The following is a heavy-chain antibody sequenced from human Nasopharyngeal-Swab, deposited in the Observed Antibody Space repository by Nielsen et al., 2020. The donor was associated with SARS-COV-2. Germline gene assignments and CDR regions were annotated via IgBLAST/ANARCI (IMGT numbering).Heavy chain of an antibody. V-gene: IGHV4-31*03. CDR1: GGSISSGGYY. Sequence: SETLSLTCTVSGGSISSGGYYWSWIRQHPGKGLEWIGYIYYSGSTYYNPSLKSRVTISVDTSKNQFSLKLSSVTAADTAVYYCARAPTITIFRVVANFDYWGQGTLVTVSS. CDR3: ARAPTITIFRVVANFDY. CDR2: IYYSGST. J-gene: IGHJ4*02. D-gene: IGHD3-3*01.